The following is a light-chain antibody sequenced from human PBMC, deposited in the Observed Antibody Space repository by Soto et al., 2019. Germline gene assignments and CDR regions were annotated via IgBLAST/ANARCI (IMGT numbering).Light chain of an antibody. J-gene: IGLJ1*01. CDR2: EVS. CDR1: SSDVGGYNY. V-gene: IGLV2-14*01. CDR3: SSYTTSSTLS. Sequence: QSALTQPASVSGSPGQSITISCTGTSSDVGGYNYVSWYQQHPAKTPKLMIYEVSSRPSGVSDRFSGSKSGNTASLTISGLQAEDEADYYCSSYTTSSTLSFGTGTKLTVL.